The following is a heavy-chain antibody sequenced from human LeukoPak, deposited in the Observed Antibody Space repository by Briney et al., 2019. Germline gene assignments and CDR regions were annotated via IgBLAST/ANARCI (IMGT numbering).Heavy chain of an antibody. J-gene: IGHJ4*01. CDR1: GFTFSSYS. D-gene: IGHD3-10*01. Sequence: GGSLRLSCAASGFTFSSYSMNWVRQAPGKGLEWISYISSSSSTIDYADSVKGRFTISRDNAKNSLYLQMNSLRPEDAARYYCARGSRYGVAASYFVFDSRGLGSLVTVSS. CDR2: ISSSSSTI. V-gene: IGHV3-48*01. CDR3: ARGSRYGVAASYFVFDS.